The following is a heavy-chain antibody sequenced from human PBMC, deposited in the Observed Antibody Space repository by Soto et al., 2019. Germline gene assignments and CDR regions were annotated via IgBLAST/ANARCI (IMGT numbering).Heavy chain of an antibody. J-gene: IGHJ4*02. Sequence: DVQLVDSGGGLVQPGGSLRLSCAASGFTFSNYAMRWVRQAPGKGLEWVSLVSATAGTTYYTDSVKGRFTISRDNSRNTVYLQMNGVRADDSAVDYCAKDRLAGGFDYWGQGTLVTVSS. V-gene: IGHV3-23*04. CDR3: AKDRLAGGFDY. D-gene: IGHD3-16*01. CDR1: GFTFSNYA. CDR2: VSATAGTT.